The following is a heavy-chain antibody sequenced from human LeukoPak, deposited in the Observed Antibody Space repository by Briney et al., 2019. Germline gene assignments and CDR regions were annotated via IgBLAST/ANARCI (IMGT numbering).Heavy chain of an antibody. D-gene: IGHD3-9*01. CDR2: IYTSGST. CDR3: ARVAYYDILTGYYKHFDY. V-gene: IGHV4-4*07. J-gene: IGHJ4*02. Sequence: PSETLSLTCTVSGGSISSYYWSWIRQPAGKGLEWIGRIYTSGSTNYNPSLKSRVTISVDTSKNQFSLRLSSVTAADTAVYYCARVAYYDILTGYYKHFDYWGQGTLVTVSS. CDR1: GGSISSYY.